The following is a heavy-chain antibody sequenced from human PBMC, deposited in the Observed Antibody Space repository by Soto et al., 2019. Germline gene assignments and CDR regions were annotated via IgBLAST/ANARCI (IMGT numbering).Heavy chain of an antibody. CDR2: IWYDGSNK. Sequence: PGGSLRLSCAASGFTFSSYGMHWVRQAPGKGLEWVAVIWYDGSNKYYADSVKGRFTISRDNSKNTLYLQMNSLRAEDTAVYYSARDDHYYDSSGYSPIFDYWGQGTLVTVSS. CDR1: GFTFSSYG. J-gene: IGHJ4*02. V-gene: IGHV3-33*01. CDR3: ARDDHYYDSSGYSPIFDY. D-gene: IGHD3-22*01.